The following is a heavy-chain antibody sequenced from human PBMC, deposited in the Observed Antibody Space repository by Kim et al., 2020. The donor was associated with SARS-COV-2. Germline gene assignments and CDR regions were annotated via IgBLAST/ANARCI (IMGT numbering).Heavy chain of an antibody. Sequence: SETLSLTCTVSGGSISSYYWSWIRQPPGKGLEWIGYIYYSGSTNYNPSLKSRVTISVDTSKNQFSLKLSSVTAADTAVYYCATREVSESCSSTSCPDDAFDIWGQGRMVTVSS. J-gene: IGHJ3*02. V-gene: IGHV4-59*13. CDR1: GGSISSYY. CDR2: IYYSGST. CDR3: ATREVSESCSSTSCPDDAFDI. D-gene: IGHD2-2*01.